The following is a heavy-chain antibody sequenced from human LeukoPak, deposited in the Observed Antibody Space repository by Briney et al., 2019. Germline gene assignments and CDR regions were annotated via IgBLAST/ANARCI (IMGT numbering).Heavy chain of an antibody. CDR1: GFTFSNYW. V-gene: IGHV3-7*01. CDR2: IKQDGSEN. D-gene: IGHD6-6*01. Sequence: GGSPRLSCAASGFTFSNYWMSWVRQAPGRGLEWVANIKQDGSENSYVDSVKGRFTISRDNAKNSLYLQMNSLRAEDTAVYYCAREVAARRLGSWFDPWGQGTLVTVSS. J-gene: IGHJ5*02. CDR3: AREVAARRLGSWFDP.